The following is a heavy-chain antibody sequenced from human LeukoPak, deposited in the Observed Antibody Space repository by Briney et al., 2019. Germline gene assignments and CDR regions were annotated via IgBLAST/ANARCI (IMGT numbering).Heavy chain of an antibody. V-gene: IGHV4-34*01. CDR1: GGSFSGYY. Sequence: SETLSLTCAVYGGSFSGYYWSWIRQPPGKGLEWIGEINHSGSTNYNPSLKSRVTISVDTSKNQFSLKLSSVTAADTAVYYYARSLRYFDGPVNWFDPWGQGTLVTVSS. CDR3: ARSLRYFDGPVNWFDP. D-gene: IGHD3-9*01. CDR2: INHSGST. J-gene: IGHJ5*02.